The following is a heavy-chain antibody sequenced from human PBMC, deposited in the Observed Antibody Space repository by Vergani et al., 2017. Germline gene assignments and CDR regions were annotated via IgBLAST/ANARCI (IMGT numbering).Heavy chain of an antibody. D-gene: IGHD3-16*01. V-gene: IGHV5-51*01. J-gene: IGHJ6*02. CDR2: IYPGDSDT. CDR3: ARLIEEVGGYYYDMEV. CDR1: GNSFTSYW. Sequence: EVQLVQSGAEVKKPGESLKISCKGSGNSFTSYWIGWVRQMPGKGLEWMGSIYPGDSDTRYNPSFRGQVTMSADKSINTAYLQWSSLKASDTAMYYCARLIEEVGGYYYDMEVWGQGTTVTVSS.